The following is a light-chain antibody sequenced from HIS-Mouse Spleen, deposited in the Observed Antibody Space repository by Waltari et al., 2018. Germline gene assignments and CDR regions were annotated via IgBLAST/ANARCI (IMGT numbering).Light chain of an antibody. CDR2: LNSDGSH. Sequence: QLVLTQSPSASASLGASVKLTCTLSSGHSSYAIAWHQQQPEKGPRYLMKLNSDGSHSKGDGIPDRFSGSSSGAERYLTISSLQSEDEADYYCQTLGTGIHWVFGGGTKLTVL. CDR3: QTLGTGIHWV. CDR1: SGHSSYA. J-gene: IGLJ3*02. V-gene: IGLV4-69*01.